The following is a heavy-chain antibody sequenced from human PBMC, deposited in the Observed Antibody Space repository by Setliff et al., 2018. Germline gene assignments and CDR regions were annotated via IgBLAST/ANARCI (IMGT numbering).Heavy chain of an antibody. CDR2: IRSKADSYAT. V-gene: IGHV3-73*01. CDR3: AITLTTGVDFFDY. J-gene: IGHJ4*02. Sequence: AGSLRLSCAASGFTFSGSDVYWVRQASGRGLEWVGRIRSKADSYATAYATLVKARFTIARDDSKNTAYLQVNSLKTEDTAVDYCAITLTTGVDFFDYWGQGTLVTVSS. CDR1: GFTFSGSD. D-gene: IGHD4-17*01.